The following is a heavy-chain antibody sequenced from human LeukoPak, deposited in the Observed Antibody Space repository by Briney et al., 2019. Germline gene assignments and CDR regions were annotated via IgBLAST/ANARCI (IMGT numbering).Heavy chain of an antibody. CDR1: GFTVSSNY. J-gene: IGHJ1*01. CDR2: IYSGGST. CDR3: ARDYYDSSGYFDWHFQH. D-gene: IGHD3-22*01. Sequence: GGSLRLSCAASGFTVSSNYMSWVRQAPGKGLEWASVIYSGGSTYYADSVKGRFTISRDNSKNTLYLQMNSLRAEDTAVYYCARDYYDSSGYFDWHFQHWGQGTLVTVSS. V-gene: IGHV3-53*01.